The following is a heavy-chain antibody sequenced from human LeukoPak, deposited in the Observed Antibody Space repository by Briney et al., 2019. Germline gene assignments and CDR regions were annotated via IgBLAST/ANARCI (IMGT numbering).Heavy chain of an antibody. Sequence: GASVKVSCKASGYTFTSYGISWVRQAPGQGLEWMGWISAYNGNTNYAQKLQGRVTMTTDTSTSTAYMELRSLRSDDTAVYYCATSRTRGYSSSRVPYYYYGMDVWGQGTTVTVSS. CDR3: ATSRTRGYSSSRVPYYYYGMDV. CDR2: ISAYNGNT. J-gene: IGHJ6*02. D-gene: IGHD6-13*01. V-gene: IGHV1-18*01. CDR1: GYTFTSYG.